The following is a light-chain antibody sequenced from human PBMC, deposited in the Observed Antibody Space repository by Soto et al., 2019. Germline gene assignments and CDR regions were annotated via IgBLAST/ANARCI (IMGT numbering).Light chain of an antibody. J-gene: IGKJ1*01. CDR1: QSVSSY. Sequence: EIVLTQSPATLSLSPGERATLSCRASQSVSSYLAWYQQKPGQAPRLLIYDASNRATGIPARFSGSGSGTDFTPTISSLEPQDFAVYYCQQRSNWPTWTFGQGTKLDIK. CDR3: QQRSNWPTWT. CDR2: DAS. V-gene: IGKV3-11*01.